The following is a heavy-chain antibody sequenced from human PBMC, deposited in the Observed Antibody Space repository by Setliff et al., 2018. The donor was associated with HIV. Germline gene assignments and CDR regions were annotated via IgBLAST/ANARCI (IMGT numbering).Heavy chain of an antibody. J-gene: IGHJ1*01. CDR2: INTATVTTT. CDR1: GFSFSSYS. Sequence: GGSLRLSCAASGFSFSSYSMNWVRQAPGKGLEWIAYINTATVTTTVYYADSVKGRFTISRDNAKNSLYLQMNSLRAEDTAVYYCAKDLPAPYSSGWYDYFQHWGQGTLVTVSS. V-gene: IGHV3-48*04. CDR3: AKDLPAPYSSGWYDYFQH. D-gene: IGHD6-19*01.